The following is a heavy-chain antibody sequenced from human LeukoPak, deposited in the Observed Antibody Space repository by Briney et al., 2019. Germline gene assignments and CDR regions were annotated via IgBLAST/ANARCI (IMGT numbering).Heavy chain of an antibody. D-gene: IGHD5-12*01. CDR3: ARNADIVATISGLDY. CDR1: GYTFTSYY. V-gene: IGHV1-46*01. Sequence: ASVKVSCKASGYTFTSYYMHWVRQAPGQGLEWMGIINPSGGSTSYAQKFQGRVTMTRDTSTSTVYMELSSLRSEDTAVYYCARNADIVATISGLDYWGQGTLVTVSS. CDR2: INPSGGST. J-gene: IGHJ4*02.